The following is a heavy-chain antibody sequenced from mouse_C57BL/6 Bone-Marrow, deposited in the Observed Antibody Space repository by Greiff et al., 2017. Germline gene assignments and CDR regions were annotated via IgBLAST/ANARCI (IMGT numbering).Heavy chain of an antibody. Sequence: QVQLQQPGAELVKPGASVKLSCKASGYTFTSYGITWVKQRPGHGLEWIGEIYPGSGSTNYNEKFKSKATLTVDTSSSTAYMELGSLTSEDSAVYYCAREVYGYYGYYFDYWGQGTTLPVSS. CDR1: GYTFTSYG. J-gene: IGHJ2*01. D-gene: IGHD1-2*01. CDR3: AREVYGYYGYYFDY. CDR2: IYPGSGST. V-gene: IGHV1-55*01.